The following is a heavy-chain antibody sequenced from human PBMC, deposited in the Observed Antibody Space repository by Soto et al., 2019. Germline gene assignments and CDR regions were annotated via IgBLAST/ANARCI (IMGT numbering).Heavy chain of an antibody. Sequence: SETLSLTCTVSGGSISSDAYYWSWIRQPPGKGLEWIGHIYYSGRTYYNPSLESRLTISLDTSKNQFSLRLSSVNASDTAVYYCARDRSNSPDYFDYWGQGTLVTVSS. CDR2: IYYSGRT. CDR1: GGSISSDAYY. V-gene: IGHV4-30-4*01. CDR3: ARDRSNSPDYFDY. D-gene: IGHD6-6*01. J-gene: IGHJ4*02.